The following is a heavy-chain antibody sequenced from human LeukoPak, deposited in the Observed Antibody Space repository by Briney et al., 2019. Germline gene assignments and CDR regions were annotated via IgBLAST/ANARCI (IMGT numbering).Heavy chain of an antibody. CDR3: AREAIAVAELLDY. J-gene: IGHJ4*02. CDR2: IYTSGST. CDR1: GGSISSSY. D-gene: IGHD6-19*01. V-gene: IGHV4-4*07. Sequence: SETLSLTCTVSGGSISSSYWSWIRQPAGKGLEWIGRIYTSGSTNYNPSLKSRVTMSVDTSKNQFSLKLSSVTAADTAVYYCAREAIAVAELLDYWGQGTLVTVSS.